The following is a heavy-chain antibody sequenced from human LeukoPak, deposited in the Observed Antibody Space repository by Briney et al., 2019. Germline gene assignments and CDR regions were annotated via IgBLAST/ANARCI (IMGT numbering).Heavy chain of an antibody. Sequence: SETLSPTCSVSGGSISSSSYYWGWIRQPPGKGLEWIGSIYYSGSTYYNPSLKSRVIISVDTSKNQFSLKLSSVTAADTAIYYCARDPVPNYYDSAGYYFDYWGQGTLVTVSS. J-gene: IGHJ4*02. V-gene: IGHV4-39*07. CDR1: GGSISSSSYY. D-gene: IGHD3-22*01. CDR2: IYYSGST. CDR3: ARDPVPNYYDSAGYYFDY.